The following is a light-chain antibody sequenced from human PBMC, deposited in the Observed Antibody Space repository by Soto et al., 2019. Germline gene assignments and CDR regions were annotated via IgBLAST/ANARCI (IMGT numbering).Light chain of an antibody. Sequence: DIVLTQSPGTLSLSPGEGATLSCRASQSGTSSYLAWYQQKPGQAPRLLIYDASSRATGIPDRFSGSGSGTDFTLTISRLEPEDFAVYYCQQYGSSVFTFGPGTKV. CDR3: QQYGSSVFT. CDR1: QSGTSSY. CDR2: DAS. J-gene: IGKJ3*01. V-gene: IGKV3-20*01.